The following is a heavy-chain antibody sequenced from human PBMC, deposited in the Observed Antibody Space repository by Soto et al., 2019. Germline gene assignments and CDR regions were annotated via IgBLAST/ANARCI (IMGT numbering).Heavy chain of an antibody. CDR2: ISYDGSNK. Sequence: LRLSCAASGFTFGSYGMHWVRQAPGKGLEWVAVISYDGSNKYYADSVKGRFTISRDNSKNTLYLQMNSLRAEDTAVYYCAKDQITVYYDFWSGPGGGMDVWGQGTTVTVSS. V-gene: IGHV3-30*18. CDR3: AKDQITVYYDFWSGPGGGMDV. D-gene: IGHD3-3*01. J-gene: IGHJ6*02. CDR1: GFTFGSYG.